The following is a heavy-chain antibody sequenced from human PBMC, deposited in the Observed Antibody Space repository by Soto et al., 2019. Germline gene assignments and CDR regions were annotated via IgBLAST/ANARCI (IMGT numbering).Heavy chain of an antibody. Sequence: PSETLSLTCTVSGASISRYYWSWIRQPPGKGLEWIGYIYYSGSTNYNPSLKSRVTISVDTSKNQFSLKLSSVTAADTAVYYCARQTYYYGPGEDGWFDPWGQGTLVTVSS. J-gene: IGHJ5*02. CDR2: IYYSGST. D-gene: IGHD3-10*01. CDR3: ARQTYYYGPGEDGWFDP. V-gene: IGHV4-59*08. CDR1: GASISRYY.